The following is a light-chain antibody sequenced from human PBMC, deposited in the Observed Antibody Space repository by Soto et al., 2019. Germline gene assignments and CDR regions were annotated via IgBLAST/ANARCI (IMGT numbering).Light chain of an antibody. CDR2: DVS. V-gene: IGLV2-14*01. Sequence: QSALTQPASVSGSPGQSITISCTGTSSDVGGYNYVSLYQQHPGKAPKLMIYDVSNRPSGVSNRFSGSKSGNTASLTISGLQAEDEADYYCSSYTSSSTPYVVFGGGTKLTVL. CDR1: SSDVGGYNY. J-gene: IGLJ2*01. CDR3: SSYTSSSTPYVV.